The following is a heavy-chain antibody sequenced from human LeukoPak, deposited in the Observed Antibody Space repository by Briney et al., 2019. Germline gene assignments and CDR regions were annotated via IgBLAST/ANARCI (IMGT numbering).Heavy chain of an antibody. V-gene: IGHV3-23*01. Sequence: GGSLRLSCAASGFTFSSYAMSWVRQAPGKGLEWVSAISGSGGSTYYADSVKGRFTISRDNSKNTLYLQMNSLRAEDTAVYYCAKLPWDIVVVAAEGYYFDYWGQGTLVTVSS. CDR2: ISGSGGST. J-gene: IGHJ4*02. CDR3: AKLPWDIVVVAAEGYYFDY. D-gene: IGHD2-15*01. CDR1: GFTFSSYA.